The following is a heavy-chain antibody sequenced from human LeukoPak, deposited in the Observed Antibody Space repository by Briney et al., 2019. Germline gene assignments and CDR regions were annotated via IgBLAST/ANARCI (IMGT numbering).Heavy chain of an antibody. V-gene: IGHV3-30*18. D-gene: IGHD3-3*01. Sequence: PGGSPRLSCAASGFTFSSYAMHWVRQAPGRGLEWVALISFNGGIKYYGDSVKGRFTISRDNSKNTLYLQMNSLRAEDTAVYYCAQDQRPAITFYDFWSGPVYYFDYWGQGTLVTVSS. CDR3: AQDQRPAITFYDFWSGPVYYFDY. J-gene: IGHJ4*02. CDR1: GFTFSSYA. CDR2: ISFNGGIK.